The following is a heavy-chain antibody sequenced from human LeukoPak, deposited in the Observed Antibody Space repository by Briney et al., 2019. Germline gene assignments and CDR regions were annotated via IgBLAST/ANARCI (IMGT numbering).Heavy chain of an antibody. V-gene: IGHV3-21*01. CDR2: ISSSSSYI. CDR3: ARVGATAVRRLDY. Sequence: GGSLRPSCAASGFTFSSYSMNWVRQAPGKELEWVSSISSSSSYIYYADSVKGRFTISRDNAKNSLYLQMNSLRAEDTAVYYCARVGATAVRRLDYWGQGTLVTVSS. D-gene: IGHD1-26*01. CDR1: GFTFSSYS. J-gene: IGHJ4*02.